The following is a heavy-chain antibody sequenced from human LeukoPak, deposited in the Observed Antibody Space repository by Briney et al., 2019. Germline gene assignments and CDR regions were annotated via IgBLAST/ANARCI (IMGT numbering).Heavy chain of an antibody. J-gene: IGHJ4*02. CDR3: ARSPLGRYDFWSGYYFDY. CDR1: GDSISSYY. D-gene: IGHD3-3*01. Sequence: SETLPLTCTVSGDSISSYYWSWIRQPPGKGLEWIGSIYYSGGTNYNPSLKSRVTISVDTSKKQFSLKLSSVTAADTAVYYCARSPLGRYDFWSGYYFDYWGQGTLVTVSS. CDR2: IYYSGGT. V-gene: IGHV4-59*08.